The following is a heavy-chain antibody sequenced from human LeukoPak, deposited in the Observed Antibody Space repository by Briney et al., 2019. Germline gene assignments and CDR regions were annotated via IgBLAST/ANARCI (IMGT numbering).Heavy chain of an antibody. CDR1: GFTFSTYG. D-gene: IGHD5-12*01. CDR3: ARDPGSGYEEHFDY. V-gene: IGHV3-23*01. J-gene: IGHJ4*02. CDR2: ISGSGDST. Sequence: PGGSLRLSCAASGFTFSTYGMSWVRQAPGKGLAWVSGISGSGDSTYYADSVRGRFTISRDNSKNTLYLQMNSLRAEDTAVYYCARDPGSGYEEHFDYWGQGTLVTVSS.